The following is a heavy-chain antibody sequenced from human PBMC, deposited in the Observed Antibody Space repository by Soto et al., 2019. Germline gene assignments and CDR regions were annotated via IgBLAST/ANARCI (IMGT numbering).Heavy chain of an antibody. D-gene: IGHD6-13*01. J-gene: IGHJ4*02. CDR1: GVTFSTSP. CDR2: ISGSGGGT. V-gene: IGHV3-23*01. CDR3: AKIITAAGTAY. Sequence: PGGSLRLSCAASGVTFSTSPMTWVRQAPGKGLECVSSISGSGGGTYYADSVKGRFTISRDNSKNTLFLHMNSLRAEDTAVYYCAKIITAAGTAYWGQGALVTVSS.